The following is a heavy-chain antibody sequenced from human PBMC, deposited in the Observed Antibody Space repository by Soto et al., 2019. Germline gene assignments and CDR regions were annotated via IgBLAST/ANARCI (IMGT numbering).Heavy chain of an antibody. CDR2: ISSSSSYI. J-gene: IGHJ4*02. V-gene: IGHV3-21*01. Sequence: GGSLRLSCAASGFTFSSYSMNWVRQAPGKGLEWVSSISSSSSYIYYADSVKGRFTISRDNAKNSLYLQMNSLRAEDTAVYYCAAVDTAMEPNFDYWGQGTLVTVSS. CDR3: AAVDTAMEPNFDY. D-gene: IGHD5-18*01. CDR1: GFTFSSYS.